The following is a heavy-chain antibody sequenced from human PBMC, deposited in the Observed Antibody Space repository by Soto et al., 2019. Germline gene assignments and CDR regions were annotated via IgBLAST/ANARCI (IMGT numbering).Heavy chain of an antibody. V-gene: IGHV3-74*01. CDR1: GFTFSDYW. J-gene: IGHJ4*02. CDR3: VRAVGVGDY. Sequence: EVQVVESGGGLVQPGGCLRLSCAAYGFTFSDYWMHWVRQVPGKGLVWVSRINPDGSSSDYADFVKGRFTISRDNAKNTLYLQMNSLRVEDTAMYYCVRAVGVGDYWGQGALVTVSS. CDR2: INPDGSSS. D-gene: IGHD2-15*01.